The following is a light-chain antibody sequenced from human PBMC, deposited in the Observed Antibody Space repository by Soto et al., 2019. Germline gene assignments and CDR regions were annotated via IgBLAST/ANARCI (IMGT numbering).Light chain of an antibody. J-gene: IGKJ4*01. Sequence: EIVLTQSPGTLSLSPGERATLSCRASQSVTNNYLGWYQRKPGQAPRLLIYGASSRATGIPDRFSGSGSGTDFSLTISRLEPEDFAEYFCQQYSDSLLTFGGGTRVE. CDR2: GAS. V-gene: IGKV3-20*01. CDR1: QSVTNNY. CDR3: QQYSDSLLT.